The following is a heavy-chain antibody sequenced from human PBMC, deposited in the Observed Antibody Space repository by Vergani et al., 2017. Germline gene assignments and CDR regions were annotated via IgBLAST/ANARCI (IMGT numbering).Heavy chain of an antibody. J-gene: IGHJ6*02. V-gene: IGHV3-33*01. CDR2: IWYDGSNK. D-gene: IGHD5-12*01. Sequence: QVQLVESGGGVVQPGRSLRLSCAASGFTFSSYGMHWVRQAPGKGLEWVAVIWYDGSNKYYADAVKGRFTITRDNSKNKRYLQMNSLGADDTAVYYCARDIDRLLGGYDGDYYYGMDVWGQGTTVTVSS. CDR3: ARDIDRLLGGYDGDYYYGMDV. CDR1: GFTFSSYG.